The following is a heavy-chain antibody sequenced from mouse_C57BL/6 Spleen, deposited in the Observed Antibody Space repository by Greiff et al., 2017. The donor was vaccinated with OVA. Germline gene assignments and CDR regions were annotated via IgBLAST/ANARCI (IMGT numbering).Heavy chain of an antibody. CDR3: ARPGFYYGSSYEKGYFDY. D-gene: IGHD1-1*01. CDR1: GFTFSDYG. Sequence: DVQLVESGGGLVKPGGSLKLSCAASGFTFSDYGMHWVRQAPEKGLEWVAYISSGSSTIYYADTVKGRFTISRDNAKNTLFLQMTSLRSEDTAMYYGARPGFYYGSSYEKGYFDYWGQGTTLTVSS. CDR2: ISSGSSTI. J-gene: IGHJ2*01. V-gene: IGHV5-17*01.